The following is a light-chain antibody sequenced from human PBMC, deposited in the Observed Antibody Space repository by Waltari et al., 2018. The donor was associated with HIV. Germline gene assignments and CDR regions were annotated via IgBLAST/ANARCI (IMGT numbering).Light chain of an antibody. V-gene: IGLV2-14*01. CDR3: VSYTGSSFSVL. CDR2: DSS. Sequence: QSALTQPASVSGSPGQSITISCTGTSSDIGGYLYVSWYQQHSGKAPKLMIYDSSNRPSGVSDRFSGYKSGNTASLTISGLQAEDEADYCCVSYTGSSFSVLFGGGTKLTVL. CDR1: SSDIGGYLY. J-gene: IGLJ2*01.